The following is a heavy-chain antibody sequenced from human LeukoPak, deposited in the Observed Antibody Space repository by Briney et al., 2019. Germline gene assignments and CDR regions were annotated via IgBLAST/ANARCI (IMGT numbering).Heavy chain of an antibody. Sequence: SVKVSCKASGGTFSSYAICWVRQAPGQGLGWMGGIIPIFGAANYAQKFQGRVTITADKSTSTAYMELSSLRSEDTAVYDWAMPSYILTGASYFDCGGQGTLVTVSS. V-gene: IGHV1-69*06. J-gene: IGHJ4*02. CDR1: GGTFSSYA. CDR2: IIPIFGAA. D-gene: IGHD3-9*01. CDR3: AMPSYILTGASYFDC.